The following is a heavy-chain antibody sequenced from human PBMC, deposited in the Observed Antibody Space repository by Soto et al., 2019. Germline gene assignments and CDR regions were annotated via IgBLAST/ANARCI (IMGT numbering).Heavy chain of an antibody. D-gene: IGHD6-19*01. V-gene: IGHV3-23*05. Sequence: GGSLRLSCAASGFTFNSYAMSWVRQAPGKGLEWVSAIGSDGTAIQYADSVKGRFTISKDNSKDMLYLQMNSLRAEDTAVYYCARPGLTVPGTRYFDHWGQGALVTVYS. CDR2: IGSDGTAI. CDR1: GFTFNSYA. CDR3: ARPGLTVPGTRYFDH. J-gene: IGHJ4*02.